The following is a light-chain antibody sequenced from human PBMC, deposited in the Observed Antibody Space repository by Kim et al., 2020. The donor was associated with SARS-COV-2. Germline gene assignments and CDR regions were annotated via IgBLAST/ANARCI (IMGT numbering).Light chain of an antibody. J-gene: IGLJ2*01. CDR2: SDA. Sequence: SYELTQPPSVSVAPGKTATITCGGDNIGSTNVHWYQQRPGQAPVLVIYSDADRPSGIPERFSGSNSGNTATLTISMVEAGDEADFYCQVWDTSGDHVVFG. V-gene: IGLV3-21*04. CDR1: NIGSTN. CDR3: QVWDTSGDHVV.